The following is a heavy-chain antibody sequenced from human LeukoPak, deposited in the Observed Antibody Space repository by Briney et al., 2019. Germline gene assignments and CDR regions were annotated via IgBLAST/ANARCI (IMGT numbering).Heavy chain of an antibody. Sequence: SETLSLTCTVSGGSISSYYWSWIRQPAGKGLEWIGRIYTSGSTNYNPSLKSRVTISVDKSKNQFSLELSSVTAADTAVYYCARGAAAAGTDYWGQGTLVTVSS. J-gene: IGHJ4*02. CDR3: ARGAAAAGTDY. D-gene: IGHD6-13*01. V-gene: IGHV4-4*07. CDR2: IYTSGST. CDR1: GGSISSYY.